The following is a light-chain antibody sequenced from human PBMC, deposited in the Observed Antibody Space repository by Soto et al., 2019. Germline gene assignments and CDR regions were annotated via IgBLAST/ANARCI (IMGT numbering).Light chain of an antibody. CDR2: AAS. Sequence: DIQMTQSPSSLSASVGDRVTITCRASQSISSYLNWYQQKPGKAPKLLIYAASSLQSGVPSRFSGSGSGTDFTLTISSLQPEYFATYSCQQSYSTPYTFGQGTKLEIK. J-gene: IGKJ2*01. V-gene: IGKV1-39*01. CDR3: QQSYSTPYT. CDR1: QSISSY.